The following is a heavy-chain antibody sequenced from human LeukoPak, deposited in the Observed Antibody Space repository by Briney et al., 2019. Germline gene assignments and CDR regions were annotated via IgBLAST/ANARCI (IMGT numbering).Heavy chain of an antibody. CDR1: GGSISSYY. CDR2: IYTSGST. V-gene: IGHV4-4*07. Sequence: SETLSLTCTVSGGSISSYYWSWIRQPAGKGLEWIGRIYTSGSTNYNPSLKSRVTMSVDTSKNQFSLKLSSVTAADTAVYYCARVADSSGYYGAFDIWGQGTMVTVSS. J-gene: IGHJ3*02. D-gene: IGHD3-22*01. CDR3: ARVADSSGYYGAFDI.